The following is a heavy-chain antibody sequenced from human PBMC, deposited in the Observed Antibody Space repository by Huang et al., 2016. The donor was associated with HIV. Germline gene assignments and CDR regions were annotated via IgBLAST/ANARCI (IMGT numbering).Heavy chain of an antibody. CDR1: GYTFTYRY. V-gene: IGHV1-45*02. CDR3: VMGYGDYGDAFDI. Sequence: QMQLVQSGAEVKKTGSSVKVSCKASGYTFTYRYLHWVRQAPGQALEWMGWITPFNGNTNYAQNFQDRVTITRDRSMSTAYMELSSLRSEDTAMYDCVMGYGDYGDAFDIWGQGTMVTVSS. CDR2: ITPFNGNT. D-gene: IGHD4-17*01. J-gene: IGHJ3*02.